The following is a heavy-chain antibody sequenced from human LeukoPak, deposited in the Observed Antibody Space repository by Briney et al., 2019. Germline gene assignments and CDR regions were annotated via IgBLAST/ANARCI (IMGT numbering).Heavy chain of an antibody. J-gene: IGHJ3*02. Sequence: GGSLRLSCAASGFTVSTNYMSWVRQAPGKGLEWVSFIYSGGRTDYADSVKGRFTISRDSSKNTLYLRMNSLRVEDTAVYYCARDSQYCSSGSCSPGASDIWGQGTMVTVSS. D-gene: IGHD2-15*01. V-gene: IGHV3-53*01. CDR1: GFTVSTNY. CDR3: ARDSQYCSSGSCSPGASDI. CDR2: IYSGGRT.